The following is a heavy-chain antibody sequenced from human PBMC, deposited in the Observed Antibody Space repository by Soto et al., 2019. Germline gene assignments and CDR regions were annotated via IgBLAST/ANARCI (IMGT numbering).Heavy chain of an antibody. CDR1: GFTFSSYA. D-gene: IGHD2-2*01. CDR2: ISGGGDSI. V-gene: IGHV3-23*01. CDR3: AKERDNAADRYYFGY. Sequence: GGSLRLSCAASGFTFSSYAMTWVRQAPGKGLEWVSAISGGGDSIYYADSVKGRFTISRDQSKNTLYLQMHSLRAEDTAVYFCAKERDNAADRYYFGYWGQGTLVTVSS. J-gene: IGHJ4*02.